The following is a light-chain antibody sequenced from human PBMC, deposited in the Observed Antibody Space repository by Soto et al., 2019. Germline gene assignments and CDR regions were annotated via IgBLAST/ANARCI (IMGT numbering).Light chain of an antibody. J-gene: IGKJ4*01. CDR3: QQNSDWPPLT. CDR1: QSISNN. V-gene: IGKV3-15*01. Sequence: DIVMTQSPATLSVSPGERATLSCRASQSISNNLVWYQQKPGQAPRLLIYGASTRATGIPARFSGSGSGTEFTLTISSLQSEDFAFYYCQQNSDWPPLTFGGGTKVEIK. CDR2: GAS.